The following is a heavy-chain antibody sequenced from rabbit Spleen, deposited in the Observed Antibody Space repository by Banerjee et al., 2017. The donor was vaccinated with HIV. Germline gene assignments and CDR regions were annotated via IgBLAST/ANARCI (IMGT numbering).Heavy chain of an antibody. CDR1: GFPFSSGW. D-gene: IGHD6-1*01. J-gene: IGHJ6*01. CDR3: ARGVNSVGYRSDL. V-gene: IGHV1S45*01. CDR2: INTASGGT. Sequence: QQQLEESGGGLVKPGTSLTLTCKASGFPFSSGWICWVRQAPGKGLEWIGCINTASGGTWYATWAKGRFTISKTSSTTMTLQMTSLTAADTATYFCARGVNSVGYRSDLWGPGTLVTVS.